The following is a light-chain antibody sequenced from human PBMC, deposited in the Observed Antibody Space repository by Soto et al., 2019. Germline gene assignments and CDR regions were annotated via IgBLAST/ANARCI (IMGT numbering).Light chain of an antibody. J-gene: IGLJ2*01. Sequence: SYELTQSPSVSVAPGKTARITCGGDNIETKSVHWYQQKPGQAPVLVIYYDSDRPSGIPERFSGSNSGNTATLTISRVEAGDEADYYCQVWDSSSDHVVFGGGTKLTVL. CDR1: NIETKS. CDR3: QVWDSSSDHVV. V-gene: IGLV3-21*01. CDR2: YDS.